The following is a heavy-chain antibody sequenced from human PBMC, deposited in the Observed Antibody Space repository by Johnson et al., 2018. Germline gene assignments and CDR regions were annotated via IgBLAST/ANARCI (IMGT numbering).Heavy chain of an antibody. CDR3: TKDSGWKVGFDI. CDR2: ISWNSIRE. Sequence: VQLVESGGGSVQXGRSLRLSCTASGFAFDDSAMNWVRQAPGKGLEWVSGISWNSIREDYADSVKGRFTISRDNDRNSLYLQMNSLRPDDTALYYCTKDSGWKVGFDIWGQGTMVTVSS. CDR1: GFAFDDSA. V-gene: IGHV3-9*01. D-gene: IGHD1-1*01. J-gene: IGHJ3*02.